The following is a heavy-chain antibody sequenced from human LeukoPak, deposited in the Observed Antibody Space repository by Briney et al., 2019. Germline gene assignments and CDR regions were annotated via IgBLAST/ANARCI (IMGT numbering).Heavy chain of an antibody. V-gene: IGHV1-3*01. CDR3: ARDSGKGLRLGELSLLFDP. J-gene: IGHJ5*02. CDR1: GYTFTSYA. CDR2: VNAGNGNT. D-gene: IGHD3-16*02. Sequence: ASVKVSCKASGYTFTSYAMHWVRQAPGQRLEWMGWVNAGNGNTKYSQKFQGGVTITRDTSASTAYMELSSLRSEDTAVYYCARDSGKGLRLGELSLLFDPWGQGTLVTVSS.